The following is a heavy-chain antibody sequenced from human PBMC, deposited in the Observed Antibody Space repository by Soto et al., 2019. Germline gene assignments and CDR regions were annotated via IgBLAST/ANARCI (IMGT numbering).Heavy chain of an antibody. V-gene: IGHV3-48*01. CDR2: ISSSSSTI. CDR3: ARGIAVALDAFDI. D-gene: IGHD6-19*01. Sequence: GGSLRLSCAASGFTFSSYSMNWVRQAPGKGLEWVSYISSSSSTIYYADSVKGRFTISRDNAKNSLYLQMNSLRAEDTAVYYCARGIAVALDAFDIWGQGTMVTVSS. J-gene: IGHJ3*02. CDR1: GFTFSSYS.